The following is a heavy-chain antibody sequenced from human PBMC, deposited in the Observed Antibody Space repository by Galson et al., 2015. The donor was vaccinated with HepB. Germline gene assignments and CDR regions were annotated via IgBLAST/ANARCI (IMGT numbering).Heavy chain of an antibody. V-gene: IGHV3-11*01. CDR1: GFTFIDYY. J-gene: IGHJ6*03. CDR2: ISSSSTI. Sequence: SLRLSCAASGFTFIDYYMSWIRQAPGKGLEWVSYISSSSTIYYADSVKGRFTISRDNAKNSLYLQMNSLRAEDTAVYYCARVKGYRYGGYYYYMDVWGKGTTVTVSS. D-gene: IGHD5-18*01. CDR3: ARVKGYRYGGYYYYMDV.